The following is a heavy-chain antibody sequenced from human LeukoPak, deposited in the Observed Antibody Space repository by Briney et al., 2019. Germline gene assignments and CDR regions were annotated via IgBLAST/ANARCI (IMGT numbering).Heavy chain of an antibody. Sequence: PGGSLRLSCAASGFTVSSNYMSWVRQAPGKGLEWVSVIYSGGSTYYADSVKGRFTISRDNSKNTLYLQMNSLRAEDTAVYYCASKRGIAAAGIDLWGQGTPVTVSS. CDR2: IYSGGST. CDR1: GFTVSSNY. J-gene: IGHJ5*02. CDR3: ASKRGIAAAGIDL. V-gene: IGHV3-53*01. D-gene: IGHD6-13*01.